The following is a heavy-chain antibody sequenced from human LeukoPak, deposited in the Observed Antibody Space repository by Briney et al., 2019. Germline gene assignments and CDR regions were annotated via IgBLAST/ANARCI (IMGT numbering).Heavy chain of an antibody. Sequence: ASVKVSXKASGYTFTSYYMHWVRQAPGQGLEWMGIINPSGGSTSYAQKFQGRVTMTRDTSTSTVYMELSSLRSEDTAVYYCARDGGYSSSWYDYYYYMDVWGKGTTVTVSS. CDR3: ARDGGYSSSWYDYYYYMDV. V-gene: IGHV1-46*01. J-gene: IGHJ6*03. CDR2: INPSGGST. D-gene: IGHD6-13*01. CDR1: GYTFTSYY.